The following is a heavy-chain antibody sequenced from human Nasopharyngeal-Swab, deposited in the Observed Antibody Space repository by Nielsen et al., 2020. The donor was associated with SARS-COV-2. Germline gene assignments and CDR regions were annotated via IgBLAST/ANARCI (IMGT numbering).Heavy chain of an antibody. V-gene: IGHV1-46*01. D-gene: IGHD6-13*01. CDR1: GYTFTSYY. CDR3: ARGVAAAGTPFPRYYFDY. J-gene: IGHJ4*02. Sequence: ASVKVSCKASGYTFTSYYMHWVRQAPGQGLEWMGIINPSGGSTSYAQKFQGRVTVTRDTSTSTVYMELSSLRSEDTAVYYCARGVAAAGTPFPRYYFDYWGQGTLVTVSS. CDR2: INPSGGST.